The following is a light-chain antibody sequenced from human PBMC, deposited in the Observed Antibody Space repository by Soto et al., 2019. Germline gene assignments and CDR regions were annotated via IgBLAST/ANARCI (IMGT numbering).Light chain of an antibody. J-gene: IGLJ3*02. CDR1: SSDIGAYNY. Sequence: QSALTQPPSASGSPGQSVTISCTGTSSDIGAYNYVCWYQQHPGKAPKLMIHEVSKRPSGVPDRFSGSKSGNTASLTVSGLQAEDEADYYCSSYAGSNDRWVFGGGTKLTDL. V-gene: IGLV2-8*01. CDR2: EVS. CDR3: SSYAGSNDRWV.